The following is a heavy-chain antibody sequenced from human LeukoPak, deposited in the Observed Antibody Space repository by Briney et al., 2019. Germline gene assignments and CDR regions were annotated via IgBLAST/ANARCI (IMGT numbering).Heavy chain of an antibody. CDR1: GFTFSSYS. CDR3: ARGRPLNDY. CDR2: ISSSSSTI. Sequence: GGSLRLSCAASGFTFSSYSMNWVRQAPGKGLEWVSYISSSSSTIYYADSVKGRFTISGDNAKNSLYLQMNSLRAEDTAVYYCARGRPLNDYWGQGTLVTVSS. V-gene: IGHV3-48*01. J-gene: IGHJ4*02.